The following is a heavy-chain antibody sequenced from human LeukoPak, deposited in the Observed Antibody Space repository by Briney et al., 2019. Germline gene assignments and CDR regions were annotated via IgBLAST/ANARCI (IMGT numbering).Heavy chain of an antibody. Sequence: ASVKVSCKASGYTFTGYYMHWVRQAPGQGLEWMGWINPNSGGTNYAQKFQGRVTMTRDTSISTAYMELSRLRSDDTAVYYCARDPRSVNYYGSGSSDYYYYYYMDVWGKGTTVTISS. CDR2: INPNSGGT. V-gene: IGHV1-2*02. J-gene: IGHJ6*03. CDR3: ARDPRSVNYYGSGSSDYYYYYYMDV. D-gene: IGHD3-10*01. CDR1: GYTFTGYY.